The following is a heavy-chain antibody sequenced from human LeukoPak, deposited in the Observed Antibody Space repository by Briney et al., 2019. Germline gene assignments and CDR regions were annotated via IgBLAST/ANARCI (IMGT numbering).Heavy chain of an antibody. CDR2: IYYSGST. CDR1: NYSISSAYY. V-gene: IGHV4-38-2*02. Sequence: SEPLTLTCTVSNYSISSAYYLGWTRHPPGNGLEWIESIYYSGSTYYTPSLKSRVTISVDTSKNQFSLKLSSVTAADTAVYYCARDHSTVSTFWFDPWGQGTLVTVSS. D-gene: IGHD4-17*01. J-gene: IGHJ5*02. CDR3: ARDHSTVSTFWFDP.